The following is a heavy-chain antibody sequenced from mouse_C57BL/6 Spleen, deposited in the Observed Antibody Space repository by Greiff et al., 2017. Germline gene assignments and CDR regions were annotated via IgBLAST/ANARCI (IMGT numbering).Heavy chain of an antibody. D-gene: IGHD1-1*01. V-gene: IGHV1-15*01. CDR1: GYTFTDYE. CDR2: IDPETGGT. CDR3: TRDYYGSSLGAMDY. J-gene: IGHJ4*01. Sequence: VKLQQSGAELVRPGASVTLSCKASGYTFTDYEMHWVKQTPVHGLEWIGAIDPETGGTAYNQKFKGKAILTADKSSSTAYMELRSLTSEDSAVYYCTRDYYGSSLGAMDYWGQGTSVTVSS.